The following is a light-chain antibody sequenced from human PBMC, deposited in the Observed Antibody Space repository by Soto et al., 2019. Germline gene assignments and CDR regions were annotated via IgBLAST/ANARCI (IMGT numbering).Light chain of an antibody. CDR3: QQYNDWPLS. J-gene: IGKJ4*01. CDR1: QSVSSN. V-gene: IGKV3-15*01. Sequence: VMTQSPATLSVSPGQRATLSCRASQSVSSNLAWYQQRPGQAPRLLIYGASTRATGITARISGSGSGTEFTLTISSLQSEDFAVYYCQQYNDWPLSFGGGTKVEIK. CDR2: GAS.